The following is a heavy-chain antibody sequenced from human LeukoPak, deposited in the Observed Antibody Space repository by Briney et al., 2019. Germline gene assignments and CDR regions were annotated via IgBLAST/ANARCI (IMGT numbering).Heavy chain of an antibody. J-gene: IGHJ1*01. CDR3: AKANYYYSAGSSPFQH. D-gene: IGHD2-15*01. V-gene: IGHV3-9*01. CDR2: ISSNSANV. Sequence: GGSLRLSCAASGFTFSSYAMHWVRQAPGKGLEWVSGISSNSANVNYADSVKGRFTVSRDNAKNSLSLQMDSLRAEDTAFYYCAKANYYYSAGSSPFQHWGQGTLVTVSS. CDR1: GFTFSSYA.